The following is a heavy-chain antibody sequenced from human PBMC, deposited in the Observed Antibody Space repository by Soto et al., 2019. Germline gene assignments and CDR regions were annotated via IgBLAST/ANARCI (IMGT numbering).Heavy chain of an antibody. D-gene: IGHD2-2*01. CDR1: GVTFSSYA. CDR2: IIPIFGTA. Sequence: GASVKVSCKASGVTFSSYAISWVRQAPGQGLEWMGGIIPIFGTANYAQKFQGRVTITADESTSTAYMELSSLRSEDTAVYYCAMDRYCSSTSCYGGAFDVWGQGTMVTVSS. CDR3: AMDRYCSSTSCYGGAFDV. J-gene: IGHJ3*01. V-gene: IGHV1-69*13.